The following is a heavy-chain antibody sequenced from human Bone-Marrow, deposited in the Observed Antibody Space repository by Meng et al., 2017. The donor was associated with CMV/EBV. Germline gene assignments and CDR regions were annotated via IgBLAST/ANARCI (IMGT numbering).Heavy chain of an antibody. D-gene: IGHD4-11*01. CDR3: ARAHSNYNYYYYYGMDV. J-gene: IGHJ6*02. V-gene: IGHV1-69*05. Sequence: SVKVYCKASGGTFSSYAISWVRQAPGQGLEWMGGIIPIFGTANYAQKFQGRVTITTDESTSTAYMELSSLRSEDTAVYYCARAHSNYNYYYYYGMDVWGQGTTVTVSS. CDR1: GGTFSSYA. CDR2: IIPIFGTA.